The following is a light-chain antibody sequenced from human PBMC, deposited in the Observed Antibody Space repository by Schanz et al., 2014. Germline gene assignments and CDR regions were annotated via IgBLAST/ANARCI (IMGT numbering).Light chain of an antibody. Sequence: QSALTQPRSVSGSPGQSVTISCTGTSSDVGGYNYVSWYQLHPGKAPKLMIYDVSKRPSGVPDRFSGSKSGNTASLTISGLQAEDEADYYCSSYAGSDNVVFGGGTKLTVL. J-gene: IGLJ2*01. CDR3: SSYAGSDNVV. V-gene: IGLV2-11*01. CDR2: DVS. CDR1: SSDVGGYNY.